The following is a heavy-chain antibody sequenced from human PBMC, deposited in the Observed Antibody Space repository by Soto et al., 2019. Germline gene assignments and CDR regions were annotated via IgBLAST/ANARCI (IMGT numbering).Heavy chain of an antibody. D-gene: IGHD5-12*01. Sequence: QVQLVQSGGGVVQPGRSLRLSCVASGVSLSTYGMHWVRQAPGKGREWVASIWHDGRYEVHADSVEGLFAISRDNYKNPLYLPMTAVRVEDTAMSYCASEGGVGYDSTWGDFWGHGTLVTVSS. CDR1: GVSLSTYG. J-gene: IGHJ4*01. V-gene: IGHV3-33*01. CDR2: IWHDGRYE. CDR3: ASEGGVGYDSTWGDF.